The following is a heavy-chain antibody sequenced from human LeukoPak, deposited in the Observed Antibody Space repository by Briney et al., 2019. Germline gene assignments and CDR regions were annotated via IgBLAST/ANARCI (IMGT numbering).Heavy chain of an antibody. CDR2: INPNSGGT. D-gene: IGHD3-3*01. CDR3: ARVASPILEWVQYIQH. Sequence: ASVKVSCKASGYTFTGYYMHWVRQAPGQGLEWMGWINPNSGGTNYAQKFQGRVTMTRDTSISTAYMELSRLRSEDTAVYYCARVASPILEWVQYIQHWGQGTLVTVSS. J-gene: IGHJ1*01. CDR1: GYTFTGYY. V-gene: IGHV1-2*02.